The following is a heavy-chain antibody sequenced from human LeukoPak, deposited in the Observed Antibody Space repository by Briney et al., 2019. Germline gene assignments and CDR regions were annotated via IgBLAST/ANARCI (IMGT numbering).Heavy chain of an antibody. Sequence: VGSLRLSCAASEFTFSSYSMNWVRQAPGKGLEWVSSISSSSSYIYYADSVKDRFTISRDNAKNSLYLQINSLRAEDTAVYYCARKYSSSSYGYWGQGTLVTVSS. J-gene: IGHJ4*02. D-gene: IGHD6-6*01. CDR2: ISSSSSYI. V-gene: IGHV3-21*01. CDR3: ARKYSSSSYGY. CDR1: EFTFSSYS.